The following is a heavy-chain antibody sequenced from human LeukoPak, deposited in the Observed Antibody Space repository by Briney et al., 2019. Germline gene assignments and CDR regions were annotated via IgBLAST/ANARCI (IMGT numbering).Heavy chain of an antibody. CDR1: GYTFTSYY. J-gene: IGHJ6*02. CDR2: INPSGGST. D-gene: IGHD5-18*01. V-gene: IGHV1-46*01. CDR3: ARDGPIQLWFGLYYYYGMDV. Sequence: ASVKVSCKASGYTFTSYYRHWVRQAPGQALEWMGIINPSGGSTSYAQKFQGRVTMTRDTSTSTVYMELSSLRSEDTAVYYCARDGPIQLWFGLYYYYGMDVWGQGTTVTVSS.